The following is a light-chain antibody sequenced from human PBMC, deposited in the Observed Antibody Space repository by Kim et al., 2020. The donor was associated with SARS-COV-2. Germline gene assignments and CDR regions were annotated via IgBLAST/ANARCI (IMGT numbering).Light chain of an antibody. CDR1: QSVSTW. J-gene: IGKJ2*01. CDR3: QHYAVYPYT. Sequence: DIQMTQSPSTLSASVGDRVTITCRASQSVSTWLAWYQQKPGQAPKLLISQASSLEIGVPSRFGASGFGTEFTLTVSGLEPDDFATYYCQHYAVYPYTFGPGTRLEI. V-gene: IGKV1-5*03. CDR2: QAS.